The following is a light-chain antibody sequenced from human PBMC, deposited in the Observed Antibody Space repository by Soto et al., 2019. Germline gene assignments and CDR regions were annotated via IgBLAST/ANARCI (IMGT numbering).Light chain of an antibody. J-gene: IGLJ3*02. CDR1: GGDVGDYNF. CDR3: SSYTTCRTQV. V-gene: IGLV2-14*03. CDR2: DVS. Sequence: QSALTQPASVSGSPGQSITISCTVTGGDVGDYNFVSWYRQHPRKDPKLLIYDVSDRPSGVSNRFSGSKSGITASLTISGLQADDEADYYCSSYTTCRTQVFGGGTKLTVL.